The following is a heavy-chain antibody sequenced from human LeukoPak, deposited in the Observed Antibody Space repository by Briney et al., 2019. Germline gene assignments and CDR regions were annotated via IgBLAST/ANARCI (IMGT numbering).Heavy chain of an antibody. CDR3: ARDLSSRDAY. D-gene: IGHD6-13*01. Sequence: PGGSLRLSCAASGFTVSYYWMSWVRQAPGKGLEWVACIHEDGSTEYYVDSVKGRFAISRDNTKNSLYLQMSSLTVEDTAVYYCARDLSSRDAYWGQGSLVTVSS. J-gene: IGHJ4*02. CDR1: GFTVSYYW. CDR2: IHEDGSTE. V-gene: IGHV3-7*03.